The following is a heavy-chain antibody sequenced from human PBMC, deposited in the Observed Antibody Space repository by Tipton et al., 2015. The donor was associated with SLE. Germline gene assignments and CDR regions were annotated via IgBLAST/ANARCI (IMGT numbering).Heavy chain of an antibody. CDR2: ISSSGSTI. CDR3: ARDEVVVAANVDY. CDR1: GFAFSDYY. Sequence: GSLRLSCAASGFAFSDYYMSWIRQAPGKGLEWVSYISSSGSTIYYADSVKGRFTISRDNAKNSLYLQMNSLRAEDTAVYYCARDEVVVAANVDYWGQGTLVTVSS. V-gene: IGHV3-11*04. J-gene: IGHJ4*02. D-gene: IGHD2-15*01.